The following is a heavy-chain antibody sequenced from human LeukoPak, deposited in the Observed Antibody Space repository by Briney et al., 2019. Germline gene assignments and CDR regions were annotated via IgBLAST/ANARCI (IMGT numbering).Heavy chain of an antibody. Sequence: PSETLSLTCAVSGGSISSGGYSWSWIRQPPGKGLEWIRYIYHSGSTYYNPSLKSRVTISVDRSKNQFSLKLSSVTAADTAVYYCARWEHYYDSNWFDPWGQGTLVTVSS. CDR3: ARWEHYYDSNWFDP. J-gene: IGHJ5*02. CDR1: GGSISSGGYS. V-gene: IGHV4-30-2*01. CDR2: IYHSGST. D-gene: IGHD3-22*01.